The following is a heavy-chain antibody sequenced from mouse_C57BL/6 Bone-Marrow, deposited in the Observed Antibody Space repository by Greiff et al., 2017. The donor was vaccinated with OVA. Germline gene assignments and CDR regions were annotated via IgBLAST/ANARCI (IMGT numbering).Heavy chain of an antibody. J-gene: IGHJ4*01. CDR2: INPRSGYT. Sequence: VKLQQSGAELARPGASVKMSCKASGYTFTSYTMHWVKQRPGQGLEWIGYINPRSGYTKYNQKFKDKATLTADKSSSTAYMQLSSLTSEDSAVYYCASPGIHAMDYWGQGTSVTVSS. V-gene: IGHV1-4*01. D-gene: IGHD3-1*01. CDR3: ASPGIHAMDY. CDR1: GYTFTSYT.